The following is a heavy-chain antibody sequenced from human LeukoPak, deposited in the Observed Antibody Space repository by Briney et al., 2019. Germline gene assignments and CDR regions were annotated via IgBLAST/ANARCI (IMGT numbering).Heavy chain of an antibody. CDR1: GFIFSSYW. CDR2: MKPDGSDK. D-gene: IGHD2-15*01. J-gene: IGHJ4*02. CDR3: GRARSEDGGDF. Sequence: GGSLRLSCAASGFIFSSYWMGWVRQAPGKGLEWVANMKPDGSDKYYVDSVKGRFTVSRDNPKNSLYLQMNSLRAEDTAVYYCGRARSEDGGDFWGQGTLVTVSS. V-gene: IGHV3-7*01.